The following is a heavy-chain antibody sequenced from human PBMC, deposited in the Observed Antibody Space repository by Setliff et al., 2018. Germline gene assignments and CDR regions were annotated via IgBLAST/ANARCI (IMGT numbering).Heavy chain of an antibody. V-gene: IGHV4-4*07. CDR1: GDSISNYY. J-gene: IGHJ3*02. CDR2: IYTSGST. CDR3: ARKGISALSGAFDM. D-gene: IGHD1-26*01. Sequence: SETLSLTFTVSGDSISNYYWSWIRQPAGKGLEWIGRIYTSGSTNYNPSLKSRVTMSVDTSKNQFSLKLSSVTAADTAVYYCARKGISALSGAFDMWGQGTTVTVSS.